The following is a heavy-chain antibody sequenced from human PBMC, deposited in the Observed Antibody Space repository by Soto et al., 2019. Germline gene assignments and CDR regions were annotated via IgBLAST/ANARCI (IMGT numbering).Heavy chain of an antibody. CDR1: GYSFTSYW. V-gene: IGHV5-51*01. CDR2: IYPGDSDT. Sequence: ESLKISCKGSGYSFTSYWIGWVRQMPGKGLEWTGIIYPGDSDTRYSPSFQGQVTISADKSISTAYLQWSSLKASDTAMYYCASLYDSSGRKPYDAFDIWGQGTMVTVSS. J-gene: IGHJ3*02. CDR3: ASLYDSSGRKPYDAFDI. D-gene: IGHD3-22*01.